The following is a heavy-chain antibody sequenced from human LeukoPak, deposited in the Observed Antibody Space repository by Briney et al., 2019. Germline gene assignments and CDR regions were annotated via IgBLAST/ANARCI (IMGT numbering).Heavy chain of an antibody. V-gene: IGHV4-59*12. J-gene: IGHJ5*02. CDR1: GGSLSGYY. CDR3: ARDRVYSSSGLVCFDP. D-gene: IGHD6-6*01. CDR2: IYYSGST. Sequence: PSETLFLTCTVSGGSLSGYYWSWLGQPPGKGLEWIGYIYYSGSTNYNPSLTRRVTISVETSENKFSLKLKYVTAADTAVYYFARDRVYSSSGLVCFDPWGHGSLVTVSS.